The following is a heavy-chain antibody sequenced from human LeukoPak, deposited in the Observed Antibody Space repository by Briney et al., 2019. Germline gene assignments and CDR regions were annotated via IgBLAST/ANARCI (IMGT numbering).Heavy chain of an antibody. CDR3: ARGLTLDNAWYRGWFDP. CDR2: INHSGST. CDR1: GGSFSGYY. V-gene: IGHV4-34*01. J-gene: IGHJ5*02. Sequence: SETLSLTCAVYGGSFSGYYWSWIRQPPGKGLEWIGEINHSGSTNYNPSLKSRVTISVDTSKNQFSLKLSSVTAADTAMYYCARGLTLDNAWYRGWFDPWGQGSLVTVSS. D-gene: IGHD6-13*01.